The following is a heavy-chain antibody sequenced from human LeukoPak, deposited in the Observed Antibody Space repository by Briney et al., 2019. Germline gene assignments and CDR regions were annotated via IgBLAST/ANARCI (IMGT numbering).Heavy chain of an antibody. CDR1: GGSISSYY. CDR3: VRGSSGTVVRGIAWAWFDP. CDR2: INHGGST. D-gene: IGHD3-10*01. Sequence: SETLSLTCTVSGGSISSYYWNWIRQPPGKGLEWIGEINHGGSTNYNPSLKSRVTISEDSSKNQFSLNLTSVTAADTAVYYCVRGSSGTVVRGIAWAWFDPWGQGTLVTVSS. V-gene: IGHV4-34*01. J-gene: IGHJ5*02.